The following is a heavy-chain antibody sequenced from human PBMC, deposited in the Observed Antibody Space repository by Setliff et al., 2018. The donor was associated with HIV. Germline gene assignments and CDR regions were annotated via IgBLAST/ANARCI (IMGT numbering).Heavy chain of an antibody. J-gene: IGHJ5*02. D-gene: IGHD6-19*01. V-gene: IGHV4-39*01. CDR1: GGSININNYY. CDR2: IYYSGIT. CDR3: ARQFPPYHSGAHYSDL. Sequence: PSETLSLTCTVSGGSININNYYWGWLRQPPGKGLEWIGNIYYSGITYYNPSLKSRVTMPVDTSKNQFSLKLTSVTAADAAIYYCARQFPPYHSGAHYSDLWSQGTLVTVSS.